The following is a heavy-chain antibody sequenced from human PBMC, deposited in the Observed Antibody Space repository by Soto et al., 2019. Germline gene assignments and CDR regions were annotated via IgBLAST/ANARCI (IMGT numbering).Heavy chain of an antibody. D-gene: IGHD3-3*01. CDR1: GFTFSSYA. Sequence: EVQLLESGGGLVQPGGSLRLSCAASGFTFSSYAISWVRQAPGKGLEWVSAISGSGGSTYYADYVKGRFTISRDNSKNTVYLQMNSLRAEDTAVYYCAKYPPPRFWSGLPRRGYYCGMDVWGQGTTVTVSS. V-gene: IGHV3-23*01. J-gene: IGHJ6*02. CDR3: AKYPPPRFWSGLPRRGYYCGMDV. CDR2: ISGSGGST.